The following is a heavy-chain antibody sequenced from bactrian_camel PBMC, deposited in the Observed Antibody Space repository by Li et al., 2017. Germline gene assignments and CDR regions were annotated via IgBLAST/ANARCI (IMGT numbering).Heavy chain of an antibody. V-gene: IGHV3-3*01. Sequence: HVQLVESGGGSVQAGGSLRLSCAASGYSNSRICMAWFRQAPGKKREGVARISFSRDITHYTKYYADSLEGRFIITRDKAKDLVYLQMNGLQPEDTGMYYCAADQLYGTCRDVLDFPARGQGTQVTVS. J-gene: IGHJ4*01. CDR2: ISFSRDITHYTK. D-gene: IGHD7*01. CDR3: AADQLYGTCRDVLDFPA. CDR1: GYSNSRIC.